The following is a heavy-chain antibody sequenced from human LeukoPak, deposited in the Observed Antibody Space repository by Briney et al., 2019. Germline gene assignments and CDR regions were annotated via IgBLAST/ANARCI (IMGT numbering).Heavy chain of an antibody. Sequence: SETLSLTCTVSGGSISSYYWSWIRQPAGKGLEWIGRIYTSGSTNYNPSLKSRVTMSVDTSKNQFSLKLSSVTAADTAVYYCASIGGYSYGSRNWFDPWGQGTLVTVSS. CDR3: ASIGGYSYGSRNWFDP. J-gene: IGHJ5*02. D-gene: IGHD5-18*01. CDR2: IYTSGST. CDR1: GGSISSYY. V-gene: IGHV4-4*07.